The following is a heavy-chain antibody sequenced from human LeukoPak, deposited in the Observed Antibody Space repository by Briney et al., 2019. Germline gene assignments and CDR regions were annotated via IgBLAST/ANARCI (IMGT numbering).Heavy chain of an antibody. V-gene: IGHV4-59*01. D-gene: IGHD2-15*01. CDR2: IYYSGST. Sequence: TSETLSLTCTVSGGSISSYYWSWIRQPPGKGLEWIGYIYYSGSTNYNPSLKSRVTISVDTSKNQFSLKLSSVTAADTAVYYCAREVAATTTWFDPWGQGTVVTVSS. CDR3: AREVAATTTWFDP. J-gene: IGHJ5*02. CDR1: GGSISSYY.